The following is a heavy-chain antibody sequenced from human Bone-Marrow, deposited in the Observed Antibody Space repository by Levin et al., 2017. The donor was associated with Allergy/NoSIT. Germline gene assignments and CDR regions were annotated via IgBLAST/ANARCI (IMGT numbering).Heavy chain of an antibody. CDR2: IAIKIVGGTI. D-gene: IGHD3-22*01. CDR3: TADVDESSGHSCDY. J-gene: IGHJ4*02. CDR1: GFTFSNAW. Sequence: PGESLKISCAASGFTFSNAWMSWVRQAPGKGLEWVARIAIKIVGGTIAYAAPVKGRFSISRDDSKNTLYLQMNGLKTEDTATYYCTADVDESSGHSCDYWGQGTLVTVSS. V-gene: IGHV3-15*04.